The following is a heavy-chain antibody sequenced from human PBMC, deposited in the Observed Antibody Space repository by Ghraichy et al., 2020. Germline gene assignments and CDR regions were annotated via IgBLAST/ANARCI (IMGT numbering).Heavy chain of an antibody. V-gene: IGHV3-15*01. CDR2: IRSKSDGGTI. CDR3: SRAVRKNYYYYYVVDV. J-gene: IGHJ6*02. Sequence: GGSLRLSCAASGFTFNNAWMSWVRQAPGKGLDWVGRIRSKSDGGTIDYAAPVKGRFTIPRDDSKNTVYLQMNSLKTEDTAIYYCSRAVRKNYYYYYVVDVWGQGTTVTVSS. CDR1: GFTFNNAW. D-gene: IGHD3-10*01.